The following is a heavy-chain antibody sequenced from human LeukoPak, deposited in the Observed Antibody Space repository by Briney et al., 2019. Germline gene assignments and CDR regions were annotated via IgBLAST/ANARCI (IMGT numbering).Heavy chain of an antibody. V-gene: IGHV3-7*01. CDR2: IKQDGSEK. CDR3: ARDTRTFDY. CDR1: GFTFSSYR. D-gene: IGHD1-26*01. Sequence: GGSLKLSCAASGFTFSSYRMNWVRQAPGKGLEWVANIKQDGSEKYYVDSVKGRFTISRDNAKNSLFLQMNSLRAEDTAVYYCARDTRTFDYWGQGTLVTVSS. J-gene: IGHJ4*02.